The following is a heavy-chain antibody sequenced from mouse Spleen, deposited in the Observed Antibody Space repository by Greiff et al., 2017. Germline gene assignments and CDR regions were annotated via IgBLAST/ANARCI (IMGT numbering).Heavy chain of an antibody. J-gene: IGHJ3*01. CDR3: ARGVYYYGSSPFAY. CDR2: IDPSDSYT. V-gene: IGHV1-69*01. Sequence: VQLQQPGAELVMPGASVKLSCKASGYTFTSYWMHWVKQRPGQGLEWIGEIDPSDSYTNYNQKFKGKATLTVDKSSSTAYMQLSSLTSEDSAVYYCARGVYYYGSSPFAYWGQGTLVTVSA. D-gene: IGHD1-1*01. CDR1: GYTFTSYW.